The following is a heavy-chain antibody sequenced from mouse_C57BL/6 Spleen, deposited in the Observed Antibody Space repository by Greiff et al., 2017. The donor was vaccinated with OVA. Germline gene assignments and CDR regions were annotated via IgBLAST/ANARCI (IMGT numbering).Heavy chain of an antibody. D-gene: IGHD2-3*01. CDR1: GFTFSSYA. J-gene: IGHJ2*01. V-gene: IGHV5-4*01. Sequence: EVQRVESGGGLVKPGGSLKLSCAASGFTFSSYAMSWVRQTPEKRLEWVATISDGGSYTYYPDNVKGRFTISRDNAKNNLYLQMSHLKSEDTAMYYCARDYDGYYGYWGQGTTLTVSS. CDR3: ARDYDGYYGY. CDR2: ISDGGSYT.